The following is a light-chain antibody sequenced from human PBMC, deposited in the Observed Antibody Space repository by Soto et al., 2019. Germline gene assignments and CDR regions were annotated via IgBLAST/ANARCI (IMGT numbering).Light chain of an antibody. Sequence: QLVLTQPPSASGTPGQRVTISCSGSSSNIGSNYVYWYQQLPGTAPKLLIYRNNPRPSGVPDRFSGSKSGTSASLAISGLRSEDEADYYCAAWDDSLSGRVFGAGTKVTVL. V-gene: IGLV1-47*01. CDR1: SSNIGSNY. J-gene: IGLJ1*01. CDR2: RNN. CDR3: AAWDDSLSGRV.